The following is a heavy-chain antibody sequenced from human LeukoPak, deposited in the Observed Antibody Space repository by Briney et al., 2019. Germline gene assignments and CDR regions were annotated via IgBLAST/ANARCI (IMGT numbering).Heavy chain of an antibody. D-gene: IGHD2-8*01. CDR3: AREDVVLVDAVRYYYYGMDV. CDR2: INPSGGST. CDR1: GYNFISYY. Sequence: ASVKVSCKASGYNFISYYMHWVRQAPGQGLEWMGIINPSGGSTSYAQKFQDRVTMTRDTSTSTVYMELSSLKSEDTAVYYCAREDVVLVDAVRYYYYGMDVWAKGPRSPSPQ. V-gene: IGHV1-46*01. J-gene: IGHJ6*04.